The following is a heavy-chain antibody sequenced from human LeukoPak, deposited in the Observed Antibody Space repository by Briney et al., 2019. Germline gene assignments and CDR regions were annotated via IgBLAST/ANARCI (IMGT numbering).Heavy chain of an antibody. J-gene: IGHJ3*01. CDR2: SSGSGTHT. CDR3: AKRAAYSRSSLVLPFDAFDL. CDR1: GFIFKNYA. V-gene: IGHV3-23*01. D-gene: IGHD6-6*01. Sequence: GGSLRLSCAASGFIFKNYAMAWVRQPPGKGLEWISVSSGSGTHTYYAASVKGRFTISRDNSNNTLYLQMNSLRAEDTAVYYCAKRAAYSRSSLVLPFDAFDLWGQGTMVTVPS.